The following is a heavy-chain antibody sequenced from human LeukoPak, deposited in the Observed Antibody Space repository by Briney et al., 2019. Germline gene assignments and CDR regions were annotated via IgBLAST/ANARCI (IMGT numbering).Heavy chain of an antibody. CDR2: IKQDGSEK. CDR3: ARDTFELPFDY. Sequence: PGRSLRLSCAASGFTFSSYWMSWVRQAPGKGLEWVANIKQDGSEKYYVDSVKGRFTISGDNAKNSLYLQMNSLRAEDTAVYYCARDTFELPFDYWGQGTLVTVSS. V-gene: IGHV3-7*01. CDR1: GFTFSSYW. J-gene: IGHJ4*02. D-gene: IGHD3-16*01.